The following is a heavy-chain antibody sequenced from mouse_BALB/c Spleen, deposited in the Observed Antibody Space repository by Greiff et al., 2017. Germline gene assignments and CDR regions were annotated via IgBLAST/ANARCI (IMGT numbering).Heavy chain of an antibody. D-gene: IGHD2-2*01. J-gene: IGHJ2*01. CDR3: ARQGSSMVTTTGYYFDY. V-gene: IGHV5-6*01. Sequence: EVKLMESGGDLVKPGGSLKLSCAASGFTFSSYGMSWVRQTPDKRLEWVATISSGGSYTYYPDSVKGRFTISRDNAKNTLYLQMSSLKSEDTAMYYCARQGSSMVTTTGYYFDYWGQGTTLTVSS. CDR1: GFTFSSYG. CDR2: ISSGGSYT.